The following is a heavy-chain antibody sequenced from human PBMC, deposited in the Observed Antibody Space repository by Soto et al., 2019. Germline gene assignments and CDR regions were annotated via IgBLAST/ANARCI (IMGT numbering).Heavy chain of an antibody. CDR1: GGSITSDYSC. CDR3: ARAAMITVPFDY. V-gene: IGHV4-30-4*08. Sequence: PSETLSLTCTVSGGSITSDYSCWAWIRQPPGKGLEWVGYIYYSGNTQYNPSLKSRVTISRDTSKNDFSLKLTSVTAADTAVYFCARAAMITVPFDYWGQGALVTVSS. J-gene: IGHJ4*02. D-gene: IGHD3-22*01. CDR2: IYYSGNT.